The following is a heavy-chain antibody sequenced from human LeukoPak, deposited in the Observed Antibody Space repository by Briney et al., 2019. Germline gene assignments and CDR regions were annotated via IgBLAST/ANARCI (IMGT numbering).Heavy chain of an antibody. Sequence: PSETLSLTCTVSGGSISNYYWSWIRQPAGKGLEWIGRIYTSGSTNYNPSLKSRVTMSVDTSKNQFSLKLSSVTAADTAVYYCARDRYGDYPRDNWFDPWGQGTLVTVSS. D-gene: IGHD4-17*01. CDR3: ARDRYGDYPRDNWFDP. J-gene: IGHJ5*02. CDR1: GGSISNYY. V-gene: IGHV4-4*07. CDR2: IYTSGST.